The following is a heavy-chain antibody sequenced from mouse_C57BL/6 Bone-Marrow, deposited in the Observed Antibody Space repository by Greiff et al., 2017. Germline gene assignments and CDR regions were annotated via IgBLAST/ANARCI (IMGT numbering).Heavy chain of an antibody. CDR2: IYPRDGST. Sequence: QVQLQQSDAELVKPGASVKISCKVSGYTFTDHTIHWMKQRPEQGLEWIGYIYPRDGSTKYNEKFKGKATLTADKSSSIAYMQLNSLTSEDSAVYFCARGGFYYDHPLWYFDVWGTGTTVTVSS. D-gene: IGHD2-4*01. CDR3: ARGGFYYDHPLWYFDV. J-gene: IGHJ1*03. V-gene: IGHV1-78*01. CDR1: GYTFTDHT.